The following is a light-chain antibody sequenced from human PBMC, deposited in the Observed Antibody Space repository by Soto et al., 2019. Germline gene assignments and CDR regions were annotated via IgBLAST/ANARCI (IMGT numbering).Light chain of an antibody. J-gene: IGKJ5*01. V-gene: IGKV1-39*01. CDR1: QSISSY. Sequence: DIQMTQSPSSLSASVGDRVTITCRASQSISSYLNWYQQKPGKAPKLLIYAASSLQSGVPSRFSGSGSGTDCTLSLSSVQPEDFATYYCQQSYSTPFTFGQGTRLEIK. CDR3: QQSYSTPFT. CDR2: AAS.